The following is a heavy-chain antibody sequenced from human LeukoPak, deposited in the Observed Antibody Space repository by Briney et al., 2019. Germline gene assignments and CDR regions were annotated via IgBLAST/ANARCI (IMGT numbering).Heavy chain of an antibody. CDR2: INPSGGST. J-gene: IGHJ6*02. CDR3: ARHYYYYYGMDV. CDR1: GYTFTSYY. Sequence: ASVKVSCKASGYTFTSYYMHWVRQAPGQGLEWMGIINPSGGSTNYAQKFQGRVTMTRDTSISTAYMELSRLRSDDTAVYYCARHYYYYYGMDVWGQGTTVTVSS. V-gene: IGHV1-2*02.